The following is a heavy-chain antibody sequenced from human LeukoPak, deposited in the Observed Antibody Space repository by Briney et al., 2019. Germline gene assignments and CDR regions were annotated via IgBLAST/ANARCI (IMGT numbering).Heavy chain of an antibody. CDR2: IYPGDSDT. CDR3: ARLWQASSGYPDY. V-gene: IGHV5-51*01. D-gene: IGHD3-22*01. CDR1: GYSFTSYW. Sequence: GESLKTSCKGSGYSFTSYWIGWVRQLPGKGLEWMGIIYPGDSDTRYSPSFQGQVTISADKSISTAYLQWSSLKASDTAMYYCARLWQASSGYPDYWGQGTLVTVSS. J-gene: IGHJ4*02.